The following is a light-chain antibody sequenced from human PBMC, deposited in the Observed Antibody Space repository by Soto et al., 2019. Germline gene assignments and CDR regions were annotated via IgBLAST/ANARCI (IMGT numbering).Light chain of an antibody. CDR2: DAS. Sequence: IQMTQSPSTLSACVGDRVTITCRASQTIGNWLAWYQQKTGKAPKLLIYDASSLERGVPSRFSGSRSGTEFTLTISSLQPDDFATYYCQQYDSYSYTFGQGTKLEIK. V-gene: IGKV1-5*01. CDR3: QQYDSYSYT. CDR1: QTIGNW. J-gene: IGKJ2*01.